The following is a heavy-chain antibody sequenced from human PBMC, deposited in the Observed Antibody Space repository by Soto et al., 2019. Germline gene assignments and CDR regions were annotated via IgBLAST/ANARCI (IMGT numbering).Heavy chain of an antibody. D-gene: IGHD3-3*01. CDR2: ISDDGSNK. CDR3: TKRRNVLRFLEWSSGMEV. J-gene: IGHJ6*02. Sequence: GGSLRLSCAASGFTFSNYGMHWVRQAPGKGLEWVEFISDDGSNKYYADSMKGRFTMSRDNSKRTLYLQMSSLRVEDTAVYYCTKRRNVLRFLEWSSGMEVWGQGTTVTVSS. V-gene: IGHV3-30*18. CDR1: GFTFSNYG.